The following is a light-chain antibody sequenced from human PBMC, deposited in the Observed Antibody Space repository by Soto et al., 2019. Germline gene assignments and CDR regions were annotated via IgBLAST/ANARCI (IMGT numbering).Light chain of an antibody. CDR2: EVS. J-gene: IGLJ1*01. V-gene: IGLV2-14*01. CDR1: SSDVGGYNY. Sequence: ALTQPASVSGSPGQSITISCTGTSSDVGGYNYVSWYQQHPGKAPKLMIYEVSNRPSGVSNRFSGSKSGNTASLTISGLQAVDEADYYCTSYTSISLYVFGTGTK. CDR3: TSYTSISLYV.